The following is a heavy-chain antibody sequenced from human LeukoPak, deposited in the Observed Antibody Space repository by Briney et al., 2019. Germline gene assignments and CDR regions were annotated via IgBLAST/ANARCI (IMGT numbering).Heavy chain of an antibody. CDR1: GFTLFTFNNAW. Sequence: PGGSLRLSCTASGFTLFTFNNAWMSWVRQTPGKGLEWIGRIKSKSDCGTTDYTAPVKGRFSISRDDSKSTVYLQVNSLKTEDTAVYYCTTDLLDYWGQGTLVTVSS. V-gene: IGHV3-15*01. J-gene: IGHJ4*02. CDR2: IKSKSDCGTT. CDR3: TTDLLDY.